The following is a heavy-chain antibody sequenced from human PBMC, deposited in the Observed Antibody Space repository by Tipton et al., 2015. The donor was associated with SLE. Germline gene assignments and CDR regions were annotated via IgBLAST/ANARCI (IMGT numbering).Heavy chain of an antibody. V-gene: IGHV3-43D*04. CDR1: GFTFDDYA. Sequence: SLRLSCAASGFTFDDYAMHWVRQAPGKGLEWVSLITWDGDNTYYADSVPGRFTISRDNSKNSLYLQMNSLRPDDSAMYYCAKNRVTSTWFYFYSWGQGTLVTVSS. CDR2: ITWDGDNT. D-gene: IGHD6-13*01. J-gene: IGHJ4*02. CDR3: AKNRVTSTWFYFYS.